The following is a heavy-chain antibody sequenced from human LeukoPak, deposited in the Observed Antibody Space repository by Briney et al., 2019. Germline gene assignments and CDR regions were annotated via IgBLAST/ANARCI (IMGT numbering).Heavy chain of an antibody. J-gene: IGHJ5*02. D-gene: IGHD1-14*01. CDR1: EFTFSNYA. Sequence: PGGSLRLSCAASEFTFSNYAMNGVRQAPGKGLEWVSGISGGGGRTYSAESVKGRFTISRDNSKNTLYLKMDSLRAEDAALYYCAKGSGINHYHWIDPWGQGTLVTVSS. V-gene: IGHV3-23*01. CDR2: ISGGGGRT. CDR3: AKGSGINHYHWIDP.